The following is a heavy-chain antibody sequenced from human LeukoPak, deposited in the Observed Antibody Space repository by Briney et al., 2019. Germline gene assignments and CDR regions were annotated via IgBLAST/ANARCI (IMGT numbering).Heavy chain of an antibody. CDR3: ARQRAVLGVPGY. V-gene: IGHV1-18*01. CDR2: ISAYSGNT. D-gene: IGHD2-8*02. CDR1: GYTFTSYG. J-gene: IGHJ4*02. Sequence: ASVKVSFKASGYTFTSYGINWVRQAPGQGLEWMGWISAYSGNTNYAQKLQDRVTMTTDTSTSTAYMELRSLRSDDTAVYYCARQRAVLGVPGYWGQGTLVTVSS.